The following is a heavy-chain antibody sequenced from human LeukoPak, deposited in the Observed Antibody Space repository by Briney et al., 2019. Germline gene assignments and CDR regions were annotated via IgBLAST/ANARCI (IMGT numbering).Heavy chain of an antibody. CDR2: IYYSGST. D-gene: IGHD2-15*01. CDR1: GDSISSGDYY. Sequence: PSQTLSLTCTVSGDSISSGDYYWRWLRQPPGKGLEWIAYIYYSGSTNYNPSLKSRVTISVDTSKNQFSLKLSSVTAADTAVYYCARRRYCSGGSCYFWFDPWGQGTLVTVSS. J-gene: IGHJ5*02. V-gene: IGHV4-61*08. CDR3: ARRRYCSGGSCYFWFDP.